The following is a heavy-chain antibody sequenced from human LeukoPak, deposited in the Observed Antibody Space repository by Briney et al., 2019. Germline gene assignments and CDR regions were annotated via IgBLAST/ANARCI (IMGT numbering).Heavy chain of an antibody. CDR1: GYTFTSYY. D-gene: IGHD1-1*01. V-gene: IGHV1-46*01. CDR2: INPSGGST. Sequence: ASVKVSCKASGYTFTSYYIQWVRQAPGQGLEWMGIINPSGGSTTYAQKFQGRVTMTRDMSTSTVYMELSSLRSEDTAVYYCARSSNWNRFDYWGQGTLVTVSS. CDR3: ARSSNWNRFDY. J-gene: IGHJ4*02.